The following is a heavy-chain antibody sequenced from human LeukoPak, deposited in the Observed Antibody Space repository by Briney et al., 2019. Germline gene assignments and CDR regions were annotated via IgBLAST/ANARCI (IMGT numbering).Heavy chain of an antibody. D-gene: IGHD2/OR15-2a*01. CDR1: GYSISSGYY. CDR3: ARDVSY. J-gene: IGHJ4*02. CDR2: IYHSGST. Sequence: PETLSLTCTVSGYSISSGYYWGWIRQPPGKGLEWIGSIYHSGSTYYNPSLKSRVTISVDTSKNQFSLKLSSVTAADTAVYYCARDVSYWGQGTLVNVSS. V-gene: IGHV4-38-2*02.